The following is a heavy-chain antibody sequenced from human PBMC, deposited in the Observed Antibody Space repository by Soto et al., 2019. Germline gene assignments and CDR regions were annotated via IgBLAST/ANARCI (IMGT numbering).Heavy chain of an antibody. CDR2: IYYSGTT. Sequence: PSETLSLTCAVSGYSISSSNWWGWIRQPPGKGLEWIGYIYYSGTTYYNPSLKSRVTMSVDTSKNQFSLKLSSVTAADTAVYYCASTVSYYDSSGYQRWFDPWGQGTLVTVSS. D-gene: IGHD3-22*01. V-gene: IGHV4-28*01. CDR1: GYSISSSNW. J-gene: IGHJ5*02. CDR3: ASTVSYYDSSGYQRWFDP.